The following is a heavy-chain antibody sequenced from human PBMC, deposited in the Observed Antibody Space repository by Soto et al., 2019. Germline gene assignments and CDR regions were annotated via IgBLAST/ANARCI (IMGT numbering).Heavy chain of an antibody. J-gene: IGHJ6*02. D-gene: IGHD3-10*01. CDR2: ISYDGSNK. Sequence: QVQLVESGGGVVQPGRSLRLSCAASGFTFSSYGMHWVRQAPGKGLEWVAVISYDGSNKYYADSVKGRFTISRDNSKNLLYLEMNSLRAEDTAVYYCAKEWGYYGSGSYSVGENYYGMDVWGQGTTVTVSS. CDR1: GFTFSSYG. V-gene: IGHV3-30*18. CDR3: AKEWGYYGSGSYSVGENYYGMDV.